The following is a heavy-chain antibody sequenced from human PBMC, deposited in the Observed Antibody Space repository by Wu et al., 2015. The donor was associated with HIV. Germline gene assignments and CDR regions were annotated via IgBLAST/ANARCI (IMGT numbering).Heavy chain of an antibody. V-gene: IGHV1-69*13. J-gene: IGHJ6*02. CDR2: IIPIFGTA. CDR3: AVPDYGSGSPVLLRYGMDV. Sequence: QVQLVQSGAEVKKPGSSVKVSCKASRGTFSSYAISWVRQAPGQGLEWMGRIIPIFGTANYAQKFQGRVTITADESTSTAYMELSSLRSEDTAVYYCAVPDYGSGSPVLLRYGMDVWGQGTTVTVS. CDR1: RGTFSSYA. D-gene: IGHD3-10*01.